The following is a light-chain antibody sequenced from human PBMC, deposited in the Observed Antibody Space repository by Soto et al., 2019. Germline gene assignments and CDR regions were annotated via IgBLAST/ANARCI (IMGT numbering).Light chain of an antibody. V-gene: IGKV1-39*01. CDR1: QSISSY. Sequence: DIQMTQSPSSLSASVGDRVTITCRASQSISSYLHWYQQKPGKAPKLLIYAASNLQSGVPSRFSASGSGTDFTLTLNSLQPEDFATYYCQQRSNWPPTFGGGTKVEIK. J-gene: IGKJ4*01. CDR3: QQRSNWPPT. CDR2: AAS.